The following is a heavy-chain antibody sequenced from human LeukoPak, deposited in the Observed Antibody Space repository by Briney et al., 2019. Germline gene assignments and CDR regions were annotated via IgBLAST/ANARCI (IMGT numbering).Heavy chain of an antibody. D-gene: IGHD3-16*02. J-gene: IGHJ5*02. CDR1: GFTFSSYW. V-gene: IGHV3-7*03. CDR2: IKQEGSEK. CDR3: ARDWDYGSGSYRYNWFDP. Sequence: GGSLRLSCAASGFTFSSYWMSWVRQAPGKGLEWVANIKQEGSEKYYVDSVKGRFTISRDSAKNSLYLQMNSLRAEDTAVYYCARDWDYGSGSYRYNWFDPWGQGTLVTVSS.